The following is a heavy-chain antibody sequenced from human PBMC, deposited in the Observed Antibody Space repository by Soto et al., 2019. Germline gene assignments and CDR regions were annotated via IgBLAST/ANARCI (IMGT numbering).Heavy chain of an antibody. Sequence: SETLSLTCTVSGVSIISGGYYWNLIRQHPGKGLEWIGYIYYSGSTYYNPSLKSRGTISVDTSKNQFSLKLSSVTAADTAVYYCARGYYDSSGYYYFDYWGQGTLVTVSS. J-gene: IGHJ4*02. CDR1: GVSIISGGYY. D-gene: IGHD3-22*01. V-gene: IGHV4-31*03. CDR3: ARGYYDSSGYYYFDY. CDR2: IYYSGST.